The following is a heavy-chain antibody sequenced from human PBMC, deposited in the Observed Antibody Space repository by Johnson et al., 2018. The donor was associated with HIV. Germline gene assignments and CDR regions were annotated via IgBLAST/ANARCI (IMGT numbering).Heavy chain of an antibody. D-gene: IGHD2-21*02. CDR1: GFTFSTYG. CDR2: IRDDGSNK. J-gene: IGHJ3*02. Sequence: QVQLVESGGGLVQPGRSLRLSCAASGFTFSTYGMHWVRQAPGKGLEWVAFIRDDGSNKHYIDSVKGRFTISRDNSKNTLYLQMNSLSSVTAADTAVYYCAREGVLGETVTADDAFDIWGQGTMVTVSS. CDR3: AREGVLGETVTADDAFDI. V-gene: IGHV3-33*08.